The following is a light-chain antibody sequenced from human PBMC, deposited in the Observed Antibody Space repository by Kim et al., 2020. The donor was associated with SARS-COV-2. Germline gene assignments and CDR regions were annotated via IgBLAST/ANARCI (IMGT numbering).Light chain of an antibody. V-gene: IGKV3-15*01. Sequence: VMTQSPASLFLSPGDRATLSCRASQPVDNKVIWFQQKLGQAPRLLLYYASTRATGVPARFSGSGSGTEFTLTISSLRSEDFAVYYCQQYNNWPRTFGQGTKVDIK. CDR3: QQYNNWPRT. CDR2: YAS. CDR1: QPVDNK. J-gene: IGKJ1*01.